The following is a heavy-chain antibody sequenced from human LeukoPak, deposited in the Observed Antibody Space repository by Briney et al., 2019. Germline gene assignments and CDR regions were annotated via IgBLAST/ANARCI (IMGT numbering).Heavy chain of an antibody. V-gene: IGHV3-53*01. Sequence: GGSLRLSCAASGFTVSSNYMSWVRQAPGKGLEWVSVIYSGGSTYYADSVKGRFTMSRDNSKNTLYLQTNSLRAEDTAVYYCAREGARVGATVFDYWGQGTLVTVSS. J-gene: IGHJ4*02. D-gene: IGHD1-26*01. CDR3: AREGARVGATVFDY. CDR1: GFTVSSNY. CDR2: IYSGGST.